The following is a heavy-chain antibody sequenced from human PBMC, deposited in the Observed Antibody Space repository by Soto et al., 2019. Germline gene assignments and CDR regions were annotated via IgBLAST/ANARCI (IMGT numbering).Heavy chain of an antibody. V-gene: IGHV3-30-3*01. CDR3: ARAGCDGGSCYTLVGLRYGMDV. CDR2: LSYDGNNK. J-gene: IGHJ6*02. Sequence: QVQLVESGGGVVQPGRSLRLSCAASGFTFSNYAMYWVRQAPGKGLEWVAVLSYDGNNKYYADSVKGRFTISRDNSKNTLYLQINSLRVEDTAVYYCARAGCDGGSCYTLVGLRYGMDVWGQGTTVTVSS. CDR1: GFTFSNYA. D-gene: IGHD2-15*01.